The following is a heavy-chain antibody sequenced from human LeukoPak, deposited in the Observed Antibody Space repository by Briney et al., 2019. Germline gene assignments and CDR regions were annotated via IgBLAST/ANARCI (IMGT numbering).Heavy chain of an antibody. D-gene: IGHD1-26*01. V-gene: IGHV1-18*04. CDR3: ARSPRKWELLHDY. CDR2: ISAYNGNT. CDR1: GYTFTGYH. Sequence: ASVKVSCKASGYTFTGYHMHWVRQAPGQGLEWMGWISAYNGNTNYAQKLQGRVTMTTDTSTSTAYMELRSLRSDDTAVYYCARSPRKWELLHDYWGQGALVTVSS. J-gene: IGHJ4*02.